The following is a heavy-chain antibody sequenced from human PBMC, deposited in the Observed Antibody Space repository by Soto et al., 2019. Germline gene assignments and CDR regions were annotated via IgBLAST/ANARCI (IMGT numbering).Heavy chain of an antibody. CDR1: GFTFRNHG. CDR3: ARDIASRRFDY. J-gene: IGHJ4*02. V-gene: IGHV3-33*01. CDR2: IWYDGSDE. D-gene: IGHD6-6*01. Sequence: PVGSLRLSCAASGFTFRNHGMHWVRQAPGKGLEWVAVIWYDGSDEYYADSVEGRFTISRDNSKNTLSLQMNSLTAEDTAVYYCARDIASRRFDYWGQGTVVTVSS.